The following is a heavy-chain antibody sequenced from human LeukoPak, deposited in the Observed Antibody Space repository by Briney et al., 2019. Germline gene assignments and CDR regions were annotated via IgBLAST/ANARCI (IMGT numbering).Heavy chain of an antibody. J-gene: IGHJ4*02. CDR2: IYYSGST. V-gene: IGHV4-39*01. Sequence: SETLSLTCTVSGGSISSSSYYWGWIRQPPGKGLEWIGSIYYSGSTYCNPSLKSRVTISVDTSKNQFSLKLSSVTAADTAVYYCARRYSGGGYFDYWGQGTLVTVSS. D-gene: IGHD2-21*01. CDR1: GGSISSSSYY. CDR3: ARRYSGGGYFDY.